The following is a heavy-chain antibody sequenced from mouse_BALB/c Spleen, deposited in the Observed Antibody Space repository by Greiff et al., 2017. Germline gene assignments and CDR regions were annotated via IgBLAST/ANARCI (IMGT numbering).Heavy chain of an antibody. CDR3: ARAYDGYYFDY. V-gene: IGHV5-12-1*01. J-gene: IGHJ2*01. CDR2: ISSGGGST. Sequence: EVQRVESGGGLVKPGGSLKLSCAASGFAFSSYDMSWVRQTPEKRLEWVAYISSGGGSTYYPDTVKGRFTISRDNAKNTLYLQMSSLKSEDTAMYYCARAYDGYYFDYWGQGTTLTVSS. D-gene: IGHD2-3*01. CDR1: GFAFSSYD.